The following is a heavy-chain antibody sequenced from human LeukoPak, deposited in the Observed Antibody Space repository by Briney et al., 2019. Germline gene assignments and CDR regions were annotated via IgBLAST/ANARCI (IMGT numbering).Heavy chain of an antibody. CDR1: GFTFSSYW. Sequence: GGSLRLSCAASGFTFSSYWMSWVRQAPGKGLEWVANIKQDGSEKYYVDSVKGRFTIFRDNAKNSLYLQMNSLRAEDTAVYYCARSGAYYDFWSGYYYYGMDVWGQGTTVTVSS. J-gene: IGHJ6*02. CDR3: ARSGAYYDFWSGYYYYGMDV. CDR2: IKQDGSEK. D-gene: IGHD3-3*01. V-gene: IGHV3-7*01.